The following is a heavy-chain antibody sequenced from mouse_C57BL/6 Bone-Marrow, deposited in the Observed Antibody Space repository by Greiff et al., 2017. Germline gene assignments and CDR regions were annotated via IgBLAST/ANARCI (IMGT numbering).Heavy chain of an antibody. Sequence: QVQLQQPGAELVRPGTSVKLSCKASGYTFTSYWMHWVKQRPGQGLEWIGVIDPSDSYTNYNQKFKGRATLTVDTSSTTAYLQLSSLTSEDSAVYDCARLWAYSGPRFDYWGQGTTLTVSS. V-gene: IGHV1-59*01. J-gene: IGHJ2*01. CDR1: GYTFTSYW. CDR2: IDPSDSYT. D-gene: IGHD1-1*01. CDR3: ARLWAYSGPRFDY.